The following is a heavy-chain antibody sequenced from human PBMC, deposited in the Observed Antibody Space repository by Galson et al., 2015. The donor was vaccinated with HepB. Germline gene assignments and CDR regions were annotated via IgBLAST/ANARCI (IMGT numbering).Heavy chain of an antibody. CDR1: GYTFTSYG. D-gene: IGHD3-10*01. CDR2: ISAYNGNT. Sequence: SVKVSCKASGYTFTSYGISWVRQAPGQGLEWMGWISAYNGNTNYAQKLQGRVTMTTDTSTSTAYMELRSLRSDDTAVYYCARGPYYYGSGSEYYFDYWGQGTLVTVSS. J-gene: IGHJ4*02. CDR3: ARGPYYYGSGSEYYFDY. V-gene: IGHV1-18*01.